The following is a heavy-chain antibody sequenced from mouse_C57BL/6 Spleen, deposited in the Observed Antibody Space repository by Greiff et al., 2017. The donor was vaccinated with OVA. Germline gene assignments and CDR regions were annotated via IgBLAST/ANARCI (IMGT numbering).Heavy chain of an antibody. J-gene: IGHJ1*03. D-gene: IGHD2-14*01. V-gene: IGHV3-8*01. CDR3: ARWVRRGDWYVDV. CDR1: GSSITSDY. Sequence: DVKLQESGPGLAKPSQTLSLTCSVTGSSITSDYWNWIRKFPGHKLEYMGYISYSGSTYYNPSLKSRISITRDTSKNQYYLQLNSVTTEDTATYYCARWVRRGDWYVDVWGTGTTVTVSS. CDR2: ISYSGST.